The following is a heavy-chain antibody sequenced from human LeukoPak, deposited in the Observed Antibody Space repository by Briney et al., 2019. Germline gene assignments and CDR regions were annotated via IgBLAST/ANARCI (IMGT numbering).Heavy chain of an antibody. CDR1: GFTFSSYA. V-gene: IGHV3-23*01. D-gene: IGHD6-13*01. Sequence: GGSLRLSCAASGFTFSSYAMSWVRQAPGKGLEWVSGISSGGNTYYADSVKGRFTISRDSSENTLNLQMNSLRAEDTAIYYCAKARAGDITAAFNYWGQGALVTVSS. CDR2: ISSGGNT. CDR3: AKARAGDITAAFNY. J-gene: IGHJ4*02.